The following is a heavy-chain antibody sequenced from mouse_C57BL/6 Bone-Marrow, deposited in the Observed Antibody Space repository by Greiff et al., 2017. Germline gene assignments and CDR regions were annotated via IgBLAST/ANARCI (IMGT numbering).Heavy chain of an antibody. Sequence: EVQLQESGPELVKPGASVKISCKASGYSFTGYFMNWVKQSHGKSLEWIGRINPYNGDTFYNQKFKGKATLTVDKSSSTAHMELLSLTSEDFAVYYCARVTTVVATNYYAMDYWGQGTSVTVSS. CDR1: GYSFTGYF. V-gene: IGHV1-37*01. J-gene: IGHJ4*01. D-gene: IGHD1-1*01. CDR3: ARVTTVVATNYYAMDY. CDR2: INPYNGDT.